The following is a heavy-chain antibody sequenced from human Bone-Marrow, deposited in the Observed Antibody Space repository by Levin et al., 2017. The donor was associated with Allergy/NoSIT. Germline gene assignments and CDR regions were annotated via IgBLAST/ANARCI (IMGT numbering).Heavy chain of an antibody. CDR2: LHNDDNT. Sequence: PGESLKISCAASGSTVRSNFMSWVRQAPGKGLEWISILHNDDNTDYADSVKGRFTISRDNSKNTLYLQMTNLRAEDTAVYYCARDRPGTYLDYWGQGTLVTVSS. CDR1: GSTVRSNF. D-gene: IGHD1-26*01. CDR3: ARDRPGTYLDY. V-gene: IGHV3-53*01. J-gene: IGHJ4*02.